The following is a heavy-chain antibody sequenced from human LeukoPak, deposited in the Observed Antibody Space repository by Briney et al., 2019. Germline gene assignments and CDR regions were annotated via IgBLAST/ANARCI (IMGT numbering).Heavy chain of an antibody. CDR2: NYWNDDK. CDR1: GGSVSSGDYY. Sequence: QTLSLTCTVSGGSVSSGDYYWSWIRQPPGKALEWLALNYWNDDKRYSPSLKSRLTITKDTSKYRVVLTMTNMDPVDTATYYCAHSLYDSSGYYYFDYWGQGTLVTVSS. D-gene: IGHD3-22*01. CDR3: AHSLYDSSGYYYFDY. V-gene: IGHV2-5*01. J-gene: IGHJ4*02.